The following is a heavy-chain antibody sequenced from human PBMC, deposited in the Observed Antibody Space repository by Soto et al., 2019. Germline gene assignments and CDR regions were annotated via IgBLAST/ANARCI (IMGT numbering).Heavy chain of an antibody. V-gene: IGHV3-30*18. Sequence: GGSLRLSCAASGFTFSSYGMHWVRQAPGKGLEWVAIISYDGSNKYYADSVRGRFTISRDNSKNTLYLQMNSLRAEDTAVYYCAKERYYYDSSGYYYYYFDYWAQGSLVTVSS. CDR3: AKERYYYDSSGYYYYYFDY. J-gene: IGHJ4*02. D-gene: IGHD3-22*01. CDR1: GFTFSSYG. CDR2: ISYDGSNK.